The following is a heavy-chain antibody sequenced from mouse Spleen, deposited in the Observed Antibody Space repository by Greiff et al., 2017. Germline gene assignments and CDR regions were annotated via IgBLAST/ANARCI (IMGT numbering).Heavy chain of an antibody. CDR1: GFTFSNYW. J-gene: IGHJ1*01. V-gene: IGHV6-3*01. D-gene: IGHD2-4*01. CDR3: TGGRITTYFDA. Sequence: EVKLEESGGGLVQPGGSMKLSCVASGFTFSNYWMNWVRQSPEKGLEWVAQIRLKSDNYATHYAESVKGRFTISRDDSKSSVYLQMNNLRAEDTGIYYCTGGRITTYFDAWGAGTTVTVSS. CDR2: IRLKSDNYAT.